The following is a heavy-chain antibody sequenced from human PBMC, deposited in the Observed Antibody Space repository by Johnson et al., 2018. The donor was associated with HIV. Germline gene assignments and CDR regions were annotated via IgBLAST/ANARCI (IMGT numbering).Heavy chain of an antibody. CDR3: ARDHSGYDSVTAAFDI. J-gene: IGHJ3*02. CDR2: IRYDVTKK. D-gene: IGHD5-12*01. CDR1: GLTFSSYG. Sequence: VQLVESGGGVVQPGGSLRLSCAASGLTFSSYGMHWVRQAPGKGLEWVAFIRYDVTKKYYADSVKGRFTISRDNSKNTLYLEMNSLRAEDTAVYYCARDHSGYDSVTAAFDIWGQGTMVTVSS. V-gene: IGHV3-30*02.